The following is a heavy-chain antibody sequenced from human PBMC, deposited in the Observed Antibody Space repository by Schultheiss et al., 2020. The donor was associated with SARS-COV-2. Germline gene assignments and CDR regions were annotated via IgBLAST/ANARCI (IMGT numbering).Heavy chain of an antibody. CDR1: GFTFSNYG. J-gene: IGHJ5*02. V-gene: IGHV3-23*01. Sequence: GGSLRLSCAASGFTFSNYGMSWVRQAPGKGLEWVSAISGSGGTTYYADSVKGRFTISRDNSKNTLYLQMNSLRAEDTAVYYCAKYGRKAVAGADDWFDPWGQGTLVTVSS. D-gene: IGHD6-19*01. CDR2: ISGSGGTT. CDR3: AKYGRKAVAGADDWFDP.